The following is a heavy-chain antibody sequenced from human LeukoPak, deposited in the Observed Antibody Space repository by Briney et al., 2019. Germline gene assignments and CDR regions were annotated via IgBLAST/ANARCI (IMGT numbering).Heavy chain of an antibody. J-gene: IGHJ1*01. Sequence: QTLSLTCAISGDSASSNSVAWNWIRQSPSRGLEWLGSTYYMSKWYNDYAVFVKSRININSDTYKNQFSLQLNSVTPEDTAVYYCAREVGYCSGGTCRRDSYWGQGTLVIVSS. CDR2: TYYMSKWYN. CDR1: GDSASSNSVA. V-gene: IGHV6-1*01. D-gene: IGHD2-15*01. CDR3: AREVGYCSGGTCRRDSY.